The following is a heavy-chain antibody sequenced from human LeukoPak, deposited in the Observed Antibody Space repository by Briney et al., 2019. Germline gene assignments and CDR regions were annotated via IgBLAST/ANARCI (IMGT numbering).Heavy chain of an antibody. CDR2: INPSGGST. Sequence: ASVSVSCKASGYTFTSYYMHWVRQAPGQGLEWMGIINPSGGSTSYAQKFQGRVTMTRDTSTSTVYMELSSLRSEDTAVYYCATLGYCSSTSCYAGDYWGQGTLVTVPS. CDR1: GYTFTSYY. J-gene: IGHJ4*02. D-gene: IGHD2-2*01. V-gene: IGHV1-46*01. CDR3: ATLGYCSSTSCYAGDY.